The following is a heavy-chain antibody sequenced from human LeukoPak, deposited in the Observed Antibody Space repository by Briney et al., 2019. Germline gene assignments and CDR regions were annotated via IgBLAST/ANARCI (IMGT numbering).Heavy chain of an antibody. CDR2: INHSGST. Sequence: SETLSLTCAVYGGSFSGYYWSWIRQPPGKGLEWIGEINHSGSTYYNPSLKSRVTISVDRSKNQFSLKLSSVTAADTAVYYCARGSSGGGTWYFDLWGRGTLVTVSS. CDR3: ARGSSGGGTWYFDL. CDR1: GGSFSGYY. D-gene: IGHD3-16*01. J-gene: IGHJ2*01. V-gene: IGHV4-34*01.